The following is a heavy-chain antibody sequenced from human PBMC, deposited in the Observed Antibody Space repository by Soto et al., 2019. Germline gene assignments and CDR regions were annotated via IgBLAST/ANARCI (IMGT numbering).Heavy chain of an antibody. V-gene: IGHV3-33*01. CDR2: IWYDGSNK. D-gene: IGHD1-26*01. CDR3: ARSGGVGATRIYHFQH. CDR1: GFTFSSYG. Sequence: QVQLVESGGGVVQPGRSLRLSCAAPGFTFSSYGMHWVRQAPGKGLEWVAVIWYDGSNKYYADSVKGRFTISRDNSKNTLYLQMNSLRAEDTAVYYCARSGGVGATRIYHFQHWGQGTLVTVSS. J-gene: IGHJ1*01.